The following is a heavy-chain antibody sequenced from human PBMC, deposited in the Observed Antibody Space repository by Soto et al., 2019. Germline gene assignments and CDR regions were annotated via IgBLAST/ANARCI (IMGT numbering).Heavy chain of an antibody. V-gene: IGHV3-7*03. CDR3: ARAIRGDCNSCPRL. CDR1: GFTFSSHW. D-gene: IGHD2-15*01. J-gene: IGHJ4*02. CDR2: IKQDASEK. Sequence: EVQLVESGGGLVQPGEPLRLSCAASGFTFSSHWMSWVRQAPGKGLEWVADIKQDASEKSYVDSVKGRFTISRDNDKKLLFLQMNSLRGEDTAVYYCARAIRGDCNSCPRLWGQGTLVTVSS.